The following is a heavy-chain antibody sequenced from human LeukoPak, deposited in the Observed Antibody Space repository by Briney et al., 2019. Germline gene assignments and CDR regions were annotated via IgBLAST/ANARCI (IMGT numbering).Heavy chain of an antibody. V-gene: IGHV5-51*01. J-gene: IGHJ5*02. CDR2: IYPGDSDT. D-gene: IGHD3-10*01. CDR1: GYSFTSYW. CDR3: ARHLKSTGNWFDP. Sequence: GESLKISCKGSGYSFTSYWIGWVRQMPGKGLEWMGIIYPGDSDTRYSPSFQGQVTISADESISTAYLQWSSLKASDTAMYYCARHLKSTGNWFDPWGQGTLVTVSS.